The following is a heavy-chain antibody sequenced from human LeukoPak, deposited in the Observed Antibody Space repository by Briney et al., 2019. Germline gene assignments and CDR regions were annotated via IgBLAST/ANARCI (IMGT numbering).Heavy chain of an antibody. CDR1: RFTFSNFA. Sequence: GGSLRLSCAASRFTFSNFAMSWVRQAPGKGLEWVSAISGSGGSTYYADSVKGRFTISRDNSKNALFLQMNSLRAEDTAVYYCAKSGPYCSSTSCNYFDYWGQGTLVTVSS. CDR2: ISGSGGST. J-gene: IGHJ4*02. CDR3: AKSGPYCSSTSCNYFDY. D-gene: IGHD2-2*01. V-gene: IGHV3-23*01.